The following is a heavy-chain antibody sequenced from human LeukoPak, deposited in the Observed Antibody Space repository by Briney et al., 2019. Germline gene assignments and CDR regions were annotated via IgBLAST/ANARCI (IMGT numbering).Heavy chain of an antibody. D-gene: IGHD5/OR15-5a*01. V-gene: IGHV3-74*01. J-gene: IGHJ4*02. CDR2: INSDGSST. Sequence: GGSLRLSCAASGFTFSSYWMHWVRQAPGKGLGWVSRINSDGSSTSYAYLVRGRFTISRDNAKNSLYLQMNSLRAEDTAVYYCARDRNGWAVYDYWGQGTLVTVSS. CDR1: GFTFSSYW. CDR3: ARDRNGWAVYDY.